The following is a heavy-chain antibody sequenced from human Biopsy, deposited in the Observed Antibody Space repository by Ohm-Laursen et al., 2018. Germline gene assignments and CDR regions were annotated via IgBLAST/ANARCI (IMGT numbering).Heavy chain of an antibody. V-gene: IGHV3-11*01. CDR3: ARELGNGMDV. CDR1: GFTFSDYY. J-gene: IGHJ6*02. Sequence: SLRLSCTASGFTFSDYYMNWIRQAPGKGLEWVSFITNTGRTVYADSVKGRFTIYRDNADNSLHLQMKSLRAENTAVYYCARELGNGMDVWGQGTPVTVSS. CDR2: ITNTGRTV.